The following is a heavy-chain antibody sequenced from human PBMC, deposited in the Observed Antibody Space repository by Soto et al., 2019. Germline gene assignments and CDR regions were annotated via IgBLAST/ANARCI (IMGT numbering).Heavy chain of an antibody. D-gene: IGHD6-13*01. CDR2: MNPNSGNT. CDR3: AREHSSSWRFDY. Sequence: QVQLVQSGAEVKNPGASVKVSCKASGYTFTSYDINWVRQATGQGLEWMGWMNPNSGNTGYAQKFQGIVTMTRNTSISTAYMELSSLRSEDTAVYFCAREHSSSWRFDYWGQGTLVTVSS. CDR1: GYTFTSYD. J-gene: IGHJ4*02. V-gene: IGHV1-8*01.